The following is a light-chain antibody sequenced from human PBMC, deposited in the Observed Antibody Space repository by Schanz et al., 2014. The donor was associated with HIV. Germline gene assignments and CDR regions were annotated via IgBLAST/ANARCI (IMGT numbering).Light chain of an antibody. V-gene: IGKV1-5*03. CDR2: KAS. J-gene: IGKJ1*01. Sequence: DIPMTQSPSTLSASVGDRVTITCRASQSISAWLAWYQQKPGKAPKLLIYKASSLESGVPSRFSGSGSGTEFTLTISGLEPEDFAVYYCQQFGISPPWTFGQGTKVEI. CDR1: QSISAW. CDR3: QQFGISPPWT.